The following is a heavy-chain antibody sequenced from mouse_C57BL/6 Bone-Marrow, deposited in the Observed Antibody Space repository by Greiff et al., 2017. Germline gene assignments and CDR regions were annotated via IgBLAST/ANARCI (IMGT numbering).Heavy chain of an antibody. J-gene: IGHJ3*01. CDR1: GYTFTSYG. CDR3: ARKDYDWAY. V-gene: IGHV1-81*01. Sequence: VNVVESGAELARPGASVKLSCKASGYTFTSYGISWVKQRTGQGLEWIGEIYPRSGNTYYNEKFKGKATLTADKSSSTAYMELRSLTSEDSAVYFCARKDYDWAYWGQGTLVTVSA. CDR2: IYPRSGNT. D-gene: IGHD2-4*01.